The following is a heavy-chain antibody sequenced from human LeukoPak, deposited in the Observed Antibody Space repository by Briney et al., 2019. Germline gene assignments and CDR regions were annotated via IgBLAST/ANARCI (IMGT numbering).Heavy chain of an antibody. CDR2: IYYSGST. V-gene: IGHV4-59*01. J-gene: IGHJ6*03. CDR3: ARDGSVGYMDV. D-gene: IGHD4-23*01. Sequence: SETLSLTCTVSGGSISSYYWSWIRQPPVKGLEWIGYIYYSGSTNYNPSLKSRVTISVDTSKNQFSLKLSSVTAADTAVYYCARDGSVGYMDVWGKGTTVTISS. CDR1: GGSISSYY.